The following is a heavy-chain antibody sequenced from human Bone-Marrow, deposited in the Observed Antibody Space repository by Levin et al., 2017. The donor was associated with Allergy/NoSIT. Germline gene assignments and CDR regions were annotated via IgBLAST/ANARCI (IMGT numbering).Heavy chain of an antibody. CDR1: GFTFNSYS. Sequence: SGGSLRLSCAASGFTFNSYSLNWVRQAPGKGLESVAYISADSLTIYHADSVKGRFTISRDNAKNSLYLQMNSLRDEDTAVYYCARVLKGGGAFDFWGQGTMVTVSS. D-gene: IGHD3-10*01. CDR3: ARVLKGGGAFDF. V-gene: IGHV3-48*02. J-gene: IGHJ3*01. CDR2: ISADSLTI.